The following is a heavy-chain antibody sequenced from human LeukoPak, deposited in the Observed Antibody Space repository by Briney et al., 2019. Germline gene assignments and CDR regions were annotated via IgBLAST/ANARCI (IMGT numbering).Heavy chain of an antibody. CDR2: MNPNSGNT. Sequence: ASVKVSCKASGYTFTSYDINWVRQATGQGLEWMGWMNPNSGNTGYAQKFQGRVTMTRDTSISTAYMELSRVRSDDTAVYYCARTMNYYGSPDWGQGTLVTVSS. D-gene: IGHD3-10*01. CDR1: GYTFTSYD. V-gene: IGHV1-8*01. CDR3: ARTMNYYGSPD. J-gene: IGHJ4*02.